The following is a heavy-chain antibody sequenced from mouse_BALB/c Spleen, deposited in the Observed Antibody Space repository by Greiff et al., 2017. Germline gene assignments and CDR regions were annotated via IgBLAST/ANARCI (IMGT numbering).Heavy chain of an antibody. CDR2: LWGDGST. Sequence: VQLQQSGPGLVAPSQSLSITCTVSGFSLTSYGVSWVRQPPGKGLEWLGVLWGDGSTNYHSALISRLSISKDNSKSQVFLQLNSLQTDDTATYYCALYYDYDGFAYWGQGTLVTVSA. CDR3: ALYYDYDGFAY. CDR1: GFSLTSYG. V-gene: IGHV2-3*01. D-gene: IGHD2-4*01. J-gene: IGHJ3*01.